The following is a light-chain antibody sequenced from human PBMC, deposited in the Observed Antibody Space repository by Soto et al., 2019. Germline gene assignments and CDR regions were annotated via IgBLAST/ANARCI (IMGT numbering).Light chain of an antibody. J-gene: IGKJ5*01. CDR1: QDIRTY. CDR2: AAS. CDR3: QQSFSTLLLT. V-gene: IGKV1-39*01. Sequence: IQMTQSPSSLSACVGDGVTITCRASQDIRTYLNWYQQKPGKAPKLLISAASSLQSGVPSRFSARGSGTDFTLTISTLQPEDFATYYCQQSFSTLLLTFGQGTRLEVK.